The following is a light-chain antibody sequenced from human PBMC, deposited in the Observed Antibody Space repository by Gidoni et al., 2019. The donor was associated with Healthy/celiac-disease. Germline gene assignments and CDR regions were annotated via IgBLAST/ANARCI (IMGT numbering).Light chain of an antibody. J-gene: IGLJ1*01. CDR3: AAWDDSLNGYV. Sequence: SVRTQPPSSSGTPGRRVTISCSGTSSNIGSNTVNWYQQLPGTAPKLLIYSNNQRPSGVPDRFSGSKSGTSASLAISGLQSEDEADYYCAAWDDSLNGYVFGTGTKVTVL. V-gene: IGLV1-44*01. CDR1: SSNIGSNT. CDR2: SNN.